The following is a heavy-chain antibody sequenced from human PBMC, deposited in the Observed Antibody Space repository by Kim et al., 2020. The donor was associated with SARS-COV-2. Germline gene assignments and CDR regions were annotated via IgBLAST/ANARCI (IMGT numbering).Heavy chain of an antibody. CDR3: ARDDHRGGPPQQIDY. CDR1: GYTFTSYA. V-gene: IGHV1-3*01. D-gene: IGHD2-15*01. CDR2: INAGNGNT. J-gene: IGHJ4*02. Sequence: ASVKVSCKASGYTFTSYAMHWVRQAPGQRLEWMGWINAGNGNTKYSQKFQGRVTITRDTSASTAYMELSSLRSEDTAVYYCARDDHRGGPPQQIDYWGQGTLVTVSS.